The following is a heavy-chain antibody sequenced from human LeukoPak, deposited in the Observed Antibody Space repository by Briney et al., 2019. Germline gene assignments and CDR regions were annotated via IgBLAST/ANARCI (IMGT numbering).Heavy chain of an antibody. V-gene: IGHV3-53*01. CDR1: GFTFSSYS. J-gene: IGHJ4*02. CDR2: IYSAGST. CDR3: ARRAGAYTHPYDY. D-gene: IGHD3-16*01. Sequence: GESLRLSCAASGFTFSSYSMNWVRQAPGKGLEWVSFIYSAGSTHYSDSVKGRFTISIDNSKNTLYLQMNSLRAEDTAVYYCARRAGAYTHPYDYWGQGTLVTVS.